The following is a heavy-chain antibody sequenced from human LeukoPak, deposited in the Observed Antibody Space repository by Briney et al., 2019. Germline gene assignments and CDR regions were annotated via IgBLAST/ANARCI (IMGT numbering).Heavy chain of an antibody. Sequence: GGSLRLSCTASGFTLISSTMNWVRQAPGKGLEWVSSINPDGAYIYYADSVKGRFTISRDNARNSLYLQMNSLRADDTAVYYCTRGSFGNYDYWGQGNLVTVSS. CDR1: GFTLISST. CDR2: INPDGAYI. D-gene: IGHD4-11*01. V-gene: IGHV3-21*01. CDR3: TRGSFGNYDY. J-gene: IGHJ4*02.